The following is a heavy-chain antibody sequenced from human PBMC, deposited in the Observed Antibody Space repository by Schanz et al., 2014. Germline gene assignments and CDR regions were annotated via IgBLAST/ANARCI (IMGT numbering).Heavy chain of an antibody. CDR1: GFTFSIYG. Sequence: VQLVESGGGVVQPGGSLRLSCAASGFTFSIYGMSWVRQAPGKGLEWVSRMIGSGSSVFYADSVKGRVTISRDNSRNTLFLQMNSLRADDSAIYYCAKDHPSSGWPAFDVWGQGTQVTVSS. CDR2: MIGSGSSV. V-gene: IGHV3-23*04. D-gene: IGHD6-19*01. J-gene: IGHJ4*02. CDR3: AKDHPSSGWPAFDV.